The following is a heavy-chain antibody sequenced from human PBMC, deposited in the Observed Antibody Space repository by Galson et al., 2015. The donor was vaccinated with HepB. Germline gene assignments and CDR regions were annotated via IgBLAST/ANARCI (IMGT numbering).Heavy chain of an antibody. CDR1: GYTFTGYY. CDR3: ARGEDQVLVIMDV. D-gene: IGHD3-16*01. CDR2: INPDSGDT. Sequence: SVKVSCKASGYTFTGYYLHWVRQAPGQGLEWMGWINPDSGDTNYAQQFHGRVTMTRDTSISTAYMELSSLRSDDTAVYFCARGEDQVLVIMDVWGQGTTVTVSS. V-gene: IGHV1-2*02. J-gene: IGHJ6*02.